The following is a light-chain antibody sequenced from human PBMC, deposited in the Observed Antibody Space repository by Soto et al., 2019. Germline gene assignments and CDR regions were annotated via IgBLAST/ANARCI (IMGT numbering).Light chain of an antibody. CDR1: SSDVGGYNY. CDR2: DVS. Sequence: QSALTQPASVSGSPGQSITISCTGTSSDVGGYNYVSWYQQHPGKAPKLMIYDVSNRPSGVSNRFSGSKSGNTASLTISGLQAEDVADYYCSSYTSSSTLNFGTGTKVTVL. CDR3: SSYTSSSTLN. V-gene: IGLV2-14*01. J-gene: IGLJ1*01.